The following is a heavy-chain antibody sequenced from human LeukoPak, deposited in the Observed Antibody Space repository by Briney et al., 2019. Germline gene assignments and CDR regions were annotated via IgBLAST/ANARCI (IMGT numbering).Heavy chain of an antibody. CDR1: GFTFSIYG. CDR2: IRYDGSNT. D-gene: IGHD6-19*01. Sequence: PGGSLRLSCAASGFTFSIYGMYWVRQAPGKGLEWVAFIRYDGSNTYYADSVKGRFTISRDNSKNTPYLQMNSLRAEDTAVYYCAKEAVASIDYWGQGTLVTVSS. J-gene: IGHJ4*02. V-gene: IGHV3-30*02. CDR3: AKEAVASIDY.